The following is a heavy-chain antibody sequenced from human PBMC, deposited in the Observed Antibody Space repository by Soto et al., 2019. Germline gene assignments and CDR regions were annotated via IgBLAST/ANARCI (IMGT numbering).Heavy chain of an antibody. D-gene: IGHD2-21*02. CDR1: GASLRGTEYY. CDR3: VRTAREGAVAPHWFDR. J-gene: IGHJ5*02. Sequence: LSLPYTVSGASLRGTEYYSSWIRQAPGKGLEWIGYVYYTGSTYYNPSLMSRLTISVDTSKNQFSLKLTSVTAAETAVYYCVRTAREGAVAPHWFDRWGQGTQVTVSS. CDR2: VYYTGST. V-gene: IGHV4-30-4*01.